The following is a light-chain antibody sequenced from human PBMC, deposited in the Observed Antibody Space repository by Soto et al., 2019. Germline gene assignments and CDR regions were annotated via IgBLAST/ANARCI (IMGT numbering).Light chain of an antibody. J-gene: IGKJ4*01. V-gene: IGKV3-15*01. CDR3: QQYKNWPPLT. CDR1: QSVTYN. Sequence: EIVMTQSPATLSVSPGETATLSCRASQSVTYNLAWYQQKPVKGPRLLIYGAFTRATGIPARFSGSGSGTEFTLTISSLQSEDFAVYYCQQYKNWPPLTFGGGTKVEIK. CDR2: GAF.